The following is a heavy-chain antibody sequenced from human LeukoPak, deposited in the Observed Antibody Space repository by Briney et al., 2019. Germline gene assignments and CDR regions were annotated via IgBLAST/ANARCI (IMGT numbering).Heavy chain of an antibody. V-gene: IGHV4-38-2*02. D-gene: IGHD2-2*02. CDR2: IYHSGST. J-gene: IGHJ4*02. Sequence: PSETLSLTCTVSGYSISSGYYWGWIRQPPGKGLEWIGSIYHSGSTYYNPSLKSRVTISVDTSKNQFSLKLSSVAAADTAVYYCARDGPDIVVVPAAILPLDYWGPGTLVTVSS. CDR1: GYSISSGYY. CDR3: ARDGPDIVVVPAAILPLDY.